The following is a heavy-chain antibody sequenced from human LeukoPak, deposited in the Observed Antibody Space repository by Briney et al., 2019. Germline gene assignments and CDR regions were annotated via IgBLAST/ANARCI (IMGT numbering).Heavy chain of an antibody. CDR2: MISIFGTV. D-gene: IGHD2-15*01. CDR1: GGTFSSYG. Sequence: VASVKVSCKASGGTFSSYGISWVRQAPGQGLEWVGAMISIFGTVNYAQRLKGRVTITAGESRSTTYLELSRMSSEDTAVYYCARDGNCSAGSGSRLIDYWGQGTLVTVSS. V-gene: IGHV1-69*01. CDR3: ARDGNCSAGSGSRLIDY. J-gene: IGHJ4*02.